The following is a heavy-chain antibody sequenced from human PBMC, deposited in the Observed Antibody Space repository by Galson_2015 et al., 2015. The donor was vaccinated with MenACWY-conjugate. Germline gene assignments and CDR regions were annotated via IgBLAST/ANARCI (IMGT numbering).Heavy chain of an antibody. V-gene: IGHV3-7*03. CDR3: ARDRTYHDGNAYYDVFDV. Sequence: SLRLSCATSGFTFSSYWMTWVRQAPRKGLEWVANIKGDGSVKYYVDSVKGRFTISRDNAQNSLFLQMDSLRGEDTAVYYCARDRTYHDGNAYYDVFDVWGQGTMVTVSS. J-gene: IGHJ3*01. CDR1: GFTFSSYW. D-gene: IGHD3-22*01. CDR2: IKGDGSVK.